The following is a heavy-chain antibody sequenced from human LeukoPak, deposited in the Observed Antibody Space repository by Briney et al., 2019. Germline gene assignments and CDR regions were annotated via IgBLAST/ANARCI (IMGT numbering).Heavy chain of an antibody. CDR3: AKRIPYGMDI. Sequence: SETLSLTCTVSGGSISSGSYYWSWIRQPAGKGLEWIGRIYTSGSTNYNPSLKSRVTISVDTSKNHFSLKLSSVTAADTAVYYCAKRIPYGMDIWGQGTTVTVSS. J-gene: IGHJ6*02. CDR2: IYTSGST. CDR1: GGSISSGSYY. V-gene: IGHV4-61*02.